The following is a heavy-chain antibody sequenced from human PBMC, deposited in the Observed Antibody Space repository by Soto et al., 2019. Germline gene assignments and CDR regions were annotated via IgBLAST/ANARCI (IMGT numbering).Heavy chain of an antibody. Sequence: AGGSLRLSSAASGINFSNYAMTWVRQAPGKGLEWVSAISGSSGSTYYADSVKGRFTISRDNSKNTLYLQMNSLRAEDTAVYYCAKDTVVVPAAMESFDYWGQGTLVTVSS. D-gene: IGHD2-2*01. CDR3: AKDTVVVPAAMESFDY. V-gene: IGHV3-23*01. CDR2: ISGSSGST. CDR1: GINFSNYA. J-gene: IGHJ4*02.